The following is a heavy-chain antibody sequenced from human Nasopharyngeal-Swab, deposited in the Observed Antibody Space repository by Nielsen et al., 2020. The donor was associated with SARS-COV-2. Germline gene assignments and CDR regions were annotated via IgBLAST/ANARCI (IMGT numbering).Heavy chain of an antibody. J-gene: IGHJ4*02. CDR1: GFTFSSYG. CDR2: ISYDGSNK. D-gene: IGHD4-17*01. V-gene: IGHV3-30*03. Sequence: GGSLRLSCAASGFTFSSYGMHWVRQAPGKGLEWVAVISYDGSNKYYADSVKGRFTISRDNSKNTLYLQMNSLRAEDTAVYYCASGWSTVTGFGYWGQGTLVTVSS. CDR3: ASGWSTVTGFGY.